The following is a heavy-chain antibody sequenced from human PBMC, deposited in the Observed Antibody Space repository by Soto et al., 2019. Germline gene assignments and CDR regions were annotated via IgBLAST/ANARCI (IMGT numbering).Heavy chain of an antibody. Sequence: SETLSLTCTDSGGSMISYYWSWIRQPPGRGLGWIGFIYYAGSTKYNPSLNSRVTISVDTSKNQFSLTVTSVTAADTAVYYCARRIVATETLDYWGQGTLVTVSS. V-gene: IGHV4-59*08. CDR2: IYYAGST. CDR3: ARRIVATETLDY. D-gene: IGHD5-12*01. J-gene: IGHJ4*02. CDR1: GGSMISYY.